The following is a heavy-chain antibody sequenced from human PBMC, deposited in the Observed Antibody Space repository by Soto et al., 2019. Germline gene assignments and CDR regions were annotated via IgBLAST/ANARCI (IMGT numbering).Heavy chain of an antibody. J-gene: IGHJ5*02. CDR2: IIPIFGTS. CDR3: ARDTGWLHSPIWFDP. Sequence: GASVKVSCKASGGTFSSYAISWVRQAPGQGLEWMGGIIPIFGTSNYAQKFQGRVTITADESTSTAYMELSSLRSEDTAVYYCARDTGWLHSPIWFDPWGQGTLVAVSS. D-gene: IGHD5-12*01. V-gene: IGHV1-69*13. CDR1: GGTFSSYA.